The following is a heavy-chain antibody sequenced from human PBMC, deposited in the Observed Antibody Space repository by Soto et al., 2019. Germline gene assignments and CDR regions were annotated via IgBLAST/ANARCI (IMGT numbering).Heavy chain of an antibody. CDR2: INHSGST. CDR3: ARGPRSGHFDY. Sequence: QVQLQQWGAGLLKPSETLSLTCAVYGRSFSGYYWSWIRQPPGKGLEWIGEINHSGSTNYNPSLKSRVTISVDTSKNQFSLKLSSVTAADTAVYYCARGPRSGHFDYWGQGTLVTVSS. D-gene: IGHD6-19*01. J-gene: IGHJ4*02. V-gene: IGHV4-34*01. CDR1: GRSFSGYY.